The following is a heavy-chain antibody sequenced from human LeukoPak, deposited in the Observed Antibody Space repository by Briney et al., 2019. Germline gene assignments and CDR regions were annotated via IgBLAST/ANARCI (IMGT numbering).Heavy chain of an antibody. V-gene: IGHV1-2*02. Sequence: ASVKVSCKTSGHTFTDYYIHWVRQAPGQGLEWMGWINPDSGETNSAKKFQGRVTMTGDTSISTAYMELSRVTSDDTAVYYCARDRDYSKTERGFDYWGQGTLVTVSS. D-gene: IGHD4-11*01. CDR3: ARDRDYSKTERGFDY. CDR1: GHTFTDYY. CDR2: INPDSGET. J-gene: IGHJ4*02.